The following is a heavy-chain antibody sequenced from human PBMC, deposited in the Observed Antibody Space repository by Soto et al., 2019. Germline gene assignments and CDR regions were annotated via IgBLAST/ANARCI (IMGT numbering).Heavy chain of an antibody. CDR3: AAPPRN. Sequence: PSETLSLTCTVSGGSISGYFWSWIRQPPGKGLQWIGNIYNSGNTNYNPSLMSRVTISVDTPKNQVSLNLTSVTAADTAVYFCAAPPRNWGQGILVTVSS. D-gene: IGHD6-6*01. J-gene: IGHJ4*02. CDR1: GGSISGYF. V-gene: IGHV4-59*01. CDR2: IYNSGNT.